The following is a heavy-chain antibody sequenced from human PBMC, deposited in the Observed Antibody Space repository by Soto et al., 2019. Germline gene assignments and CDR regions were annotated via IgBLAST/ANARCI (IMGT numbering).Heavy chain of an antibody. Sequence: QVQLQQSGPRLVKPSGTLSLTCYVSGGSISSTNWWTWVRQPPGKGLEWIGEIYHTGKTNYNPSVRSRVTISVDKSNNEFSLNLRAVTAADTAVYYCATLTPRIAVRLLPIPKWGQGLLVTVSS. D-gene: IGHD2-2*02. V-gene: IGHV4-4*02. CDR3: ATLTPRIAVRLLPIPK. CDR2: IYHTGKT. CDR1: GGSISSTNW. J-gene: IGHJ4*02.